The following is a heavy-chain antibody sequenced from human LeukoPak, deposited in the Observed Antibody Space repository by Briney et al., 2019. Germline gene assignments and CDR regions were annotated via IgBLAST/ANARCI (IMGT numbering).Heavy chain of an antibody. CDR2: INPNSGGT. J-gene: IGHJ4*02. V-gene: IGHV1-2*02. CDR1: GYTFTGYY. D-gene: IGHD5-12*01. CDR3: ARGGAGTAYYDWDFFRFDY. Sequence: GASVKVSCKASGYTFTGYYMHWVRQAPGQGLEWMGWINPNSGGTSYAQRFQGRVTLTRDTSISTAYMELSRPRSGDTAVYYCARGGAGTAYYDWDFFRFDYWGQGTLVTVSS.